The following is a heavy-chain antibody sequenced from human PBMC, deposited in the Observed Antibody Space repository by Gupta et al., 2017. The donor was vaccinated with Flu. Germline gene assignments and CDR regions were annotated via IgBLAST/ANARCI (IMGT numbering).Heavy chain of an antibody. CDR1: GYTFTDYF. CDR2: IDPKTEAT. CDR3: ARGGQSGYYYAFDV. J-gene: IGHJ3*01. Sequence: QVELAQSGADMQKPGASVRVSCKTSGYTFTDYFIHWVRQAPGQGLQWMGWIDPKTEATNFAESFRGRVTVTGDTSLKTVSLEIRGLRQGDTAIYYCARGGQSGYYYAFDVWGPGTMVTVSS. D-gene: IGHD6-25*01. V-gene: IGHV1-2*02.